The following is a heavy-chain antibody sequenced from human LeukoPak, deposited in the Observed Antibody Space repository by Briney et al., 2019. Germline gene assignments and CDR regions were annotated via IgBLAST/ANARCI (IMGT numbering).Heavy chain of an antibody. J-gene: IGHJ4*02. CDR1: GGTFSSYA. CDR3: ARAPNYDILTGYLDY. D-gene: IGHD3-9*01. Sequence: SVKVSCKASGGTFSSYAFSWVRQAPGQGLEWMGGIIPIFGTANYAQKFQGRVTITADESTSTAYMELSSLRSEDTAVYYCARAPNYDILTGYLDYWGQGTLVTVSS. V-gene: IGHV1-69*13. CDR2: IIPIFGTA.